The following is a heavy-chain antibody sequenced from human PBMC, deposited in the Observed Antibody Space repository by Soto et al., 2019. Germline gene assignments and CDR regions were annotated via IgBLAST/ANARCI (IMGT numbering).Heavy chain of an antibody. CDR3: VNTGYSYDTFGY. J-gene: IGHJ4*02. V-gene: IGHV2-5*01. Sequence: SGPTLVNPTQTLTLTCTFSGFSLTTSGVGVGWIRQPPGKALEWLALIFWNDDERYSPSLNSRLTITKDTSKNQVVLTMTNMDPVDTATYYCVNTGYSYDTFGYWGRGTPVTVYS. CDR1: GFSLTTSGVG. CDR2: IFWNDDE. D-gene: IGHD5-18*01.